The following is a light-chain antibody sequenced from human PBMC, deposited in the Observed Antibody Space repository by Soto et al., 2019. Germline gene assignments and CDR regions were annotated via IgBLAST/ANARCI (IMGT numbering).Light chain of an antibody. J-gene: IGKJ1*01. CDR3: QQANDFPWT. CDR2: AAS. V-gene: IGKV1-12*01. CDR1: QDIRYG. Sequence: DVQMTQSPFSVSASAGDSVTITSRASQDIRYGVAWYQQKPGKAPELLIYAASSLRAGVPSRFSGSGSGTDFTLTISSLQPEDYAIYYCQQANDFPWTFGQGTKVDIK.